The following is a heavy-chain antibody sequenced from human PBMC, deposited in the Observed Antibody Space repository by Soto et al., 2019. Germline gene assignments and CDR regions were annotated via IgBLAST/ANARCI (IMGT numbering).Heavy chain of an antibody. V-gene: IGHV1-69*13. Sequence: SVKVSCKASGGTFSSYRINWVRQAPGQGLEWVGGIVPIRRTADYAQTFQGRVSITADESARKSYLELRSLRSQDTAAYYCVRDSGAKLSSSWGEGTPVTVSS. CDR2: IVPIRRTA. CDR3: VRDSGAKLSSS. CDR1: GGTFSSYR. D-gene: IGHD6-13*01. J-gene: IGHJ4*02.